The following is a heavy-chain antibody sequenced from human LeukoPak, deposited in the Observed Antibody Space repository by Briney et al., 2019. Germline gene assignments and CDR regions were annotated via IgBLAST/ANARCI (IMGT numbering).Heavy chain of an antibody. J-gene: IGHJ4*02. CDR3: AREVYSSGWSSFDY. CDR1: GFTFSSSS. D-gene: IGHD6-19*01. V-gene: IGHV3-48*01. Sequence: GGSLRLSCAASGFTFSSSSINWVRQAPGKGLEWVSYISLSGSTIYYADSVKGRFTISRDNAKNSLYLQMNSLRAEDTAVYYCAREVYSSGWSSFDYWGQGTLVTVSS. CDR2: ISLSGSTI.